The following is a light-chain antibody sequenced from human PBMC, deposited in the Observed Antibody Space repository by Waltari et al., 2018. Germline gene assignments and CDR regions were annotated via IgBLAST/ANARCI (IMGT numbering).Light chain of an antibody. CDR2: GAS. Sequence: ESVLTQSPGTLSLSPGERATLSCRASQTVRTTYLARYQQKPGQAPTLLIYGASSRATGIPDRFSGSGSGTDFSLTSSSLEPEDSAVYYCQQYDISPLTFGGGTKVEIK. CDR3: QQYDISPLT. J-gene: IGKJ4*01. CDR1: QTVRTTY. V-gene: IGKV3-20*01.